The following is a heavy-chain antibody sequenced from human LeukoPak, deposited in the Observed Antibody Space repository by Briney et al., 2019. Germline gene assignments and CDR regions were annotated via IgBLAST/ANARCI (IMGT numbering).Heavy chain of an antibody. V-gene: IGHV4-39*01. CDR1: GGAISNDNYY. CDR2: INYSGTT. CDR3: ARLSDY. J-gene: IGHJ4*02. Sequence: SETLSVTCTVSGGAISNDNYYWGWIRQPPGKGLEWIASINYSGTTYYNPPLNSRVSISVDTSKTHLSLRLSSVTAADTAVYYCARLSDYWGQGILVTVSS.